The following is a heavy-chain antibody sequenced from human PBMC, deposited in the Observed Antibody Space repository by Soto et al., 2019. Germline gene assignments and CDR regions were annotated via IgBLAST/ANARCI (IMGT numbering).Heavy chain of an antibody. Sequence: ASVKVSCKASGYTFTSYDINWVRQATGQGLEWMGWVNPNSGNTGYAQKFQGRVTMTRNTSISTAYMELSSLRSEDTAVYYCARSNYDFWSGYYSWFDPWGQGTLVTVSS. CDR1: GYTFTSYD. J-gene: IGHJ5*02. CDR2: VNPNSGNT. D-gene: IGHD3-3*01. CDR3: ARSNYDFWSGYYSWFDP. V-gene: IGHV1-8*01.